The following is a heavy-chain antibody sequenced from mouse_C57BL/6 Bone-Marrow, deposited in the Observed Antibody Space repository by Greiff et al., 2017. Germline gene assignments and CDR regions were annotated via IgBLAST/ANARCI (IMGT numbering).Heavy chain of an antibody. D-gene: IGHD2-1*01. CDR1: GFSLTSYA. Sequence: VHLVESGPGLVAPSQSLSITCTVSGFSLTSYAISWVRQPPGKGLEWLGVIWTGGGTNYNSALNSRLSISKDNSKSQVFLKMNSLQTDDTARYYCARNGGCGNYLYAMDYWGQGTSVTVSS. CDR2: IWTGGGT. CDR3: ARNGGCGNYLYAMDY. J-gene: IGHJ4*01. V-gene: IGHV2-9-1*01.